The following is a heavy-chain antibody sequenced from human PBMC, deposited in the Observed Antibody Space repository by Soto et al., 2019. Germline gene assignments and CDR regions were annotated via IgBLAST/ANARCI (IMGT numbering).Heavy chain of an antibody. V-gene: IGHV3-7*01. D-gene: IGHD6-13*01. CDR1: GFTFSSYW. J-gene: IGHJ5*02. CDR2: IKQSGSKK. Sequence: GGSLRLSCAASGFTFSSYWMSWVRQAPGKGLEWVANIKQSGSKKYYVDSGKGRFTIPRDNAKNSLYLQMNSLRAEDTAVYYCAREESSSWYAGANWFDPWGQGTLVTVSS. CDR3: AREESSSWYAGANWFDP.